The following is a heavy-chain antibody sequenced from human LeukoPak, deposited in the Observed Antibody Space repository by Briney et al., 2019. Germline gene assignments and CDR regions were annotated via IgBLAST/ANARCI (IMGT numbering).Heavy chain of an antibody. CDR2: IYSGGST. CDR3: ARAPMVRGVIEALDY. J-gene: IGHJ4*02. CDR1: GFTVSSNY. Sequence: GGSLRLSCAASGFTVSSNYMSWVRQAPGKGLEWVSVIYSGGSTYYADSVEGRFTISRDNSKNTLYLQMNSLRAEDTAVYYCARAPMVRGVIEALDYWGQGTLVTVSS. D-gene: IGHD3-10*01. V-gene: IGHV3-53*01.